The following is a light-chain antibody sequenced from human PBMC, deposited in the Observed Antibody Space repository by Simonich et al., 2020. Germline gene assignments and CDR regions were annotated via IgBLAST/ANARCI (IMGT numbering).Light chain of an antibody. J-gene: IGKJ2*01. CDR2: GAS. Sequence: DIVLTQSPDSLAVSLGERATINCKSSQSVLYSSNNKNYLAWYQQKPGQPPKLLIYGASTREAGVPDRFSCSGSGTDFTLTISSLQAEDVAVYYCQQYYSTPYTVGQGTKLEIK. V-gene: IGKV4-1*01. CDR1: QSVLYSSNNKNY. CDR3: QQYYSTPYT.